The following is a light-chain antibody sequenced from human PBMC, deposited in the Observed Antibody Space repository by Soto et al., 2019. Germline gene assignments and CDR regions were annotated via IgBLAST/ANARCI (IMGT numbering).Light chain of an antibody. Sequence: QSVLTQPPSASGSPGQSVTISCTGTSSDIGGYNYISWYQHHPGQAPKLMIYEVSQRPSGVPDRFSGSKSGNTASLTVSGLQAEDEADYYCSSYAGSNNRGVFGSGTKLTVL. CDR2: EVS. V-gene: IGLV2-8*01. CDR1: SSDIGGYNY. J-gene: IGLJ1*01. CDR3: SSYAGSNNRGV.